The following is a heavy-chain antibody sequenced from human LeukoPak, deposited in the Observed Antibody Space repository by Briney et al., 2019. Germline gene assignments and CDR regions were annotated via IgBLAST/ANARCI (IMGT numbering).Heavy chain of an antibody. V-gene: IGHV3-74*01. CDR2: INSDGSST. CDR1: GFTFSSYW. Sequence: QPGGSLRLSCAASGFTFSSYWMHWVRQAPGKGLVWVSRINSDGSSTTYADSVKGRFTISRDNAKNTLFLQMNSLRAEDTAVYYCARVRRYCSSTNCYGWFDPWGQGTLVTVSS. CDR3: ARVRRYCSSTNCYGWFDP. D-gene: IGHD2-2*01. J-gene: IGHJ5*02.